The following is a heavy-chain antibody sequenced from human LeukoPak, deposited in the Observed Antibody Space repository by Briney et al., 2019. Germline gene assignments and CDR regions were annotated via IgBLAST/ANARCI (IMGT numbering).Heavy chain of an antibody. CDR2: IYPGDSDT. CDR3: ARHVSSTPRNYYYYMDV. J-gene: IGHJ6*03. D-gene: IGHD2-8*01. V-gene: IGHV5-51*01. CDR1: GYTFTSYW. Sequence: KVSCKASGYTFTSYWIGWVRQMPGKGLEWMGIIYPGDSDTRYSPSFQGQVTISADKSISTAYLRWSSLKASDTAMYYCARHVSSTPRNYYYYMDVWGKGTTVTVSS.